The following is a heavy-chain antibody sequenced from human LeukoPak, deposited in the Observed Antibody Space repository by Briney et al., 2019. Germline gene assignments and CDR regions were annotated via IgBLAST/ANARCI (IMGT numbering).Heavy chain of an antibody. CDR3: ARFGPPRWLLAGGWFDP. CDR2: IYYSGST. V-gene: IGHV4-59*12. J-gene: IGHJ5*02. CDR1: GGSISSYY. D-gene: IGHD5-24*01. Sequence: SETLSLTCTVSGGSISSYYWSWIRQPPGKGLEWIGYIYYSGSTNYNPSLKSRVTISVDTSKNQFSLKLSSVTAADTAVYYCARFGPPRWLLAGGWFDPWGQGTLVTVSS.